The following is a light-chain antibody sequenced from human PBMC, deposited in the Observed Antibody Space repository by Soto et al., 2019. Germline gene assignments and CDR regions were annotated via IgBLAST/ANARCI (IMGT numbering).Light chain of an antibody. CDR2: GAS. CDR1: QSISSTY. Sequence: ENVLTQSPGTLSLSPGERATLSCRASQSISSTYLAWYQQKPGQPPSLLMYGASNRATGIPDRFSGSGSGTDFTLTISRLEPEDFAVYYCQQYSGSPQITFGGGTKVEIK. V-gene: IGKV3-20*01. CDR3: QQYSGSPQIT. J-gene: IGKJ4*01.